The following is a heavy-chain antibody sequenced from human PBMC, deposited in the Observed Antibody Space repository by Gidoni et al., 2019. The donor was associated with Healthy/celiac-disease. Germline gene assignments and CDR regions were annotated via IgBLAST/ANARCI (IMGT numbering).Heavy chain of an antibody. Sequence: QLQLQESGPGLVKPSETLSRTCTVSGGSISSSSHYWCWIRQPPGKGLEWIGSIYYSGSTYYNPSLKSRVTISVDTSKNQFSLKLSSVTAADTAVYYCARFRLYDSSGYYCAFDYWGQGTLVTVSS. J-gene: IGHJ4*02. V-gene: IGHV4-39*01. CDR1: GGSISSSSHY. CDR3: ARFRLYDSSGYYCAFDY. CDR2: IYYSGST. D-gene: IGHD3-22*01.